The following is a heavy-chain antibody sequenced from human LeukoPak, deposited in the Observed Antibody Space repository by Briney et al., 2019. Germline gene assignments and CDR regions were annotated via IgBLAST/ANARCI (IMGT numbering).Heavy chain of an antibody. J-gene: IGHJ4*02. CDR3: ARAYDSSGYYFGY. D-gene: IGHD3-22*01. Sequence: SETLSLTCTVSGGSISSSYWSWIRQPPGRGMEWIGHIFYSGSTDYNPSLKSRVTISVDTSKNQFSLKLSSVTAADTAVYYCARAYDSSGYYFGYWGQGTLVTVSS. CDR1: GGSISSSY. V-gene: IGHV4-59*01. CDR2: IFYSGST.